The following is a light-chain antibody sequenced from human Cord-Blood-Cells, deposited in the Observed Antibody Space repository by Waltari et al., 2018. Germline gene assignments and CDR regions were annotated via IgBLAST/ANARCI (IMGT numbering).Light chain of an antibody. V-gene: IGKV3-15*01. J-gene: IGKJ1*01. CDR3: QQYKNWPRT. CDR1: QSVSSN. Sequence: EIVMTQSPATLSVSPGERATLSCRASQSVSSNLAWYQQNPGQAPRLLIYGASTRATGIPARFSGSGSGTEFTLTISSLQSEDCAVYYCQQYKNWPRTFGQGTKVEIK. CDR2: GAS.